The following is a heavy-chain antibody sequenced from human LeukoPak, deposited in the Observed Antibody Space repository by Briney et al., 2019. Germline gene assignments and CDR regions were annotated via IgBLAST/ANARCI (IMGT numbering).Heavy chain of an antibody. V-gene: IGHV3-48*01. CDR2: IGTTGSTI. CDR1: GFTFSDYS. CDR3: ARDRRYYDSSGYYLDY. Sequence: GGSLRLSCAASGFTFSDYSMNWVRQAPGKGLEWVSYIGTTGSTIYYADSVEGRFTISRDNAKNSLYLQMNSLRAEDTAVYYCARDRRYYDSSGYYLDYWGQGTLVTVSS. D-gene: IGHD3-22*01. J-gene: IGHJ4*02.